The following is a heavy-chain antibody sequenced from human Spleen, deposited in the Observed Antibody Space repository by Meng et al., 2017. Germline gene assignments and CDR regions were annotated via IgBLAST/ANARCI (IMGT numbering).Heavy chain of an antibody. Sequence: QPQLQESSPGLVKPSEALSLTCSVSVGSISTSGYYWGWIRQPPGKGLEWIAYIHYSGSTYYSPSLKSRVTISVDTSKNQLSLKLSSMTAADTAVYYCARYVFDSSSLYSNWFDPWGQGTLVTVSS. D-gene: IGHD3-22*01. CDR1: VGSISTSGYY. V-gene: IGHV4-31*02. CDR2: IHYSGST. J-gene: IGHJ5*02. CDR3: ARYVFDSSSLYSNWFDP.